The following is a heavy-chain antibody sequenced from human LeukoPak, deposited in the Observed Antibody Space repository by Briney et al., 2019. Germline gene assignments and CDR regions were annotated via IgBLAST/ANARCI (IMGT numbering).Heavy chain of an antibody. Sequence: GGSLRLSCAASGITFRNYGMHWVRQAPGKGLEWVTFIRNDGSNNYYADSVKGRFTISRDNAKNSLYLQMNSLRAEDTAVYYCARAPYDSSGYYHYWGQGTLVTVSS. V-gene: IGHV3-30*02. CDR1: GITFRNYG. CDR3: ARAPYDSSGYYHY. D-gene: IGHD3-22*01. CDR2: IRNDGSNN. J-gene: IGHJ4*02.